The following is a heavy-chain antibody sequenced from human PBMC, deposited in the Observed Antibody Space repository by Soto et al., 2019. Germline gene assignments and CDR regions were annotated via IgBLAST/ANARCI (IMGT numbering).Heavy chain of an antibody. V-gene: IGHV4-34*12. Sequence: SETLYLTCAIYGASLGGFHWTWLRQAQGKGLEWIGELIHGGSFHYSPSLKSRVTFSLDTSKDQFSLQIMSVTAADTAVYYCARSRLAYAYVRQTWGEVGGSFDIWGRGTLVTVSS. J-gene: IGHJ3*02. D-gene: IGHD3-16*01. CDR2: LIHGGSF. CDR1: GASLGGFH. CDR3: ARSRLAYAYVRQTWGEVGGSFDI.